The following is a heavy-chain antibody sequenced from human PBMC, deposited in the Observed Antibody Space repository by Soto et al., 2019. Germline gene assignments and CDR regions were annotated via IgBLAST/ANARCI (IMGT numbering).Heavy chain of an antibody. J-gene: IGHJ4*02. CDR2: IRYDGSNK. D-gene: IGHD3-10*01. CDR3: ARDGGDYYGSGSRGPHFDY. V-gene: IGHV3-33*01. Sequence: QVQLVESGGGVVQPGRSLRLSCAASGFTFSSYGMHWVRQAPGKGLEWVAVIRYDGSNKYYADSVKGRFTISRDNSKNTLYLQMDSLRAEDTAVYYGARDGGDYYGSGSRGPHFDYWGQGTLVTVSS. CDR1: GFTFSSYG.